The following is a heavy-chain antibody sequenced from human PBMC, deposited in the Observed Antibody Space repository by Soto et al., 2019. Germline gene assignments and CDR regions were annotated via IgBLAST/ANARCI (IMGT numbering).Heavy chain of an antibody. CDR1: GYSFTSYW. J-gene: IGHJ3*02. CDR2: IYPGDSDT. Sequence: PGESLKISCKGSGYSFTSYWIGWVRQMPGKGPEWMGIIYPGDSDTRYSPSFQGQVTISADKSISTAYLQWSSLKASDTAMYYCARPPIYYDSSGYYPSHAAFDIWGQGTMVTVS. D-gene: IGHD3-22*01. CDR3: ARPPIYYDSSGYYPSHAAFDI. V-gene: IGHV5-51*01.